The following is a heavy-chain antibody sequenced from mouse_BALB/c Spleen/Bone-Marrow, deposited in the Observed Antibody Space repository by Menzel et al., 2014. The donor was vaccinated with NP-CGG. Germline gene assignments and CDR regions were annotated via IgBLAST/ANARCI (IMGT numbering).Heavy chain of an antibody. CDR2: INPSNGRT. J-gene: IGHJ4*01. CDR3: AREGNYYGSIAMDY. D-gene: IGHD1-1*01. CDR1: GYTFTSYW. Sequence: VQLQESGAELMKPGASVKLSCKASGYTFTSYWMHWVKQRPGQGLEWIGEINPSNGRTNYNEKFKSKATLTVDKSSSTAYMQLSSLTSEDSAVYYCAREGNYYGSIAMDYWGQGTSVTVSS. V-gene: IGHV1S81*02.